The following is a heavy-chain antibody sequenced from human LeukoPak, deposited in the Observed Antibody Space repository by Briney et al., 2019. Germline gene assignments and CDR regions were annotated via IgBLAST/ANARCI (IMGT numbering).Heavy chain of an antibody. CDR3: AKEPSDFDY. J-gene: IGHJ4*02. CDR2: ISYDGSNK. V-gene: IGHV3-30*18. CDR1: GFTFSSYG. Sequence: GRSLRLSCAASGFTFSSYGMHWVRQAPGKGLEWVAVISYDGSNKYYADSVKGRFTISRDNSKNTLYLQMNSLRAEDTAVYYCAKEPSDFDYWGQGTLVTVSS.